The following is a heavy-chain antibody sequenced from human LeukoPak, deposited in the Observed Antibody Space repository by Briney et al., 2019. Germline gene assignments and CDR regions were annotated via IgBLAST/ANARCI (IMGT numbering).Heavy chain of an antibody. J-gene: IGHJ5*02. CDR2: INPNSGGT. CDR1: GYTFTGYY. V-gene: IGHV1-2*02. CDR3: ARVATMVRGSAPSWFDP. D-gene: IGHD3-10*01. Sequence: ASVKVSCKASGYTFTGYYMHWVRQAPGQGLEWMGWINPNSGGTNYAQKFQGRVTMTRDTSISTAYMELSRLRSDDTAVYYCARVATMVRGSAPSWFDPWGQGTLVTVSS.